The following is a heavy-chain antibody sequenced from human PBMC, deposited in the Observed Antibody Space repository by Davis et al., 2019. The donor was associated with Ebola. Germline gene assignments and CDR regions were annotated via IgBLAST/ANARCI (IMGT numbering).Heavy chain of an antibody. Sequence: SVKVSCKASGYTFTNYAIGWVRQAPGQGLEWMGGIIPIFGTANYAQKFQGRVTITADESTSTAYMELKSLTYDDTAVYYCARGEGVRDYPNLFGMDVWGKGTTVTVSS. J-gene: IGHJ6*04. CDR1: GYTFTNYA. CDR3: ARGEGVRDYPNLFGMDV. V-gene: IGHV1-69*13. D-gene: IGHD4-17*01. CDR2: IIPIFGTA.